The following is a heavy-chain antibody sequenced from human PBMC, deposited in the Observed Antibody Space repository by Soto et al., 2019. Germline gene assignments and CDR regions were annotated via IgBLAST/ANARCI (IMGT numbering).Heavy chain of an antibody. CDR1: GGSFSGYY. CDR3: ASNGAYDILTGYSLRRYYYYGMDV. V-gene: IGHV4-34*01. Sequence: SETLSLTCAVYGGSFSGYYWSWIRQPPGKGLEWIGEINHSGSTNYNPSLKSRVTISVDTSKNQFSLKLSSVTAADTAVYYCASNGAYDILTGYSLRRYYYYGMDVWGQGTTVTVSS. CDR2: INHSGST. J-gene: IGHJ6*02. D-gene: IGHD3-9*01.